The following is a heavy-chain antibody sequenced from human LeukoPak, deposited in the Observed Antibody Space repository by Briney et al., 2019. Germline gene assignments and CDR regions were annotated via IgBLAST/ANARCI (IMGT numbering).Heavy chain of an antibody. V-gene: IGHV4-34*01. J-gene: IGHJ4*02. Sequence: PSETLSLTCAVYGVAFSGYYWSWIRQPPGKGLEWIGEINHSGSTNYNPSLKSRVTISVDTSKRQFYLKLNAMAAADTAVYYWARGAQTYYDKAPVDYWGQETLVTVSS. CDR2: INHSGST. CDR1: GVAFSGYY. CDR3: ARGAQTYYDKAPVDY. D-gene: IGHD3-22*01.